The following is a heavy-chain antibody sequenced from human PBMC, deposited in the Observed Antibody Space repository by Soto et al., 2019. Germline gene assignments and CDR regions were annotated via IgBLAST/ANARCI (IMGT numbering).Heavy chain of an antibody. CDR2: IKQDGSER. CDR1: GFTFSTYW. D-gene: IGHD5-18*01. V-gene: IGHV3-7*02. CDR3: AGGAGWIPVH. Sequence: EVQLVESGGGLVQPGGSLRLSCAASGFTFSTYWMNWVRQAPGKGLEWVANIKQDGSERYYVESVKGRFTISRDNAKNVLYLQTSSLRAEDTAVYYCAGGAGWIPVHWGQGTLVTVSS. J-gene: IGHJ4*02.